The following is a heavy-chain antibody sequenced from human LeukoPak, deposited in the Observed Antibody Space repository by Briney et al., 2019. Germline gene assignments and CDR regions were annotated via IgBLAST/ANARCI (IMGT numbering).Heavy chain of an antibody. CDR3: ARDLEWELLYGMDV. CDR1: GYTFTGYY. CDR2: INPNGGGT. V-gene: IGHV1-2*02. D-gene: IGHD1-26*01. Sequence: ASVKVSCKASGYTFTGYYMHWVRQAPGQGLEWMRWINPNGGGTNYAQKFQGRVTMTRDTSISTAYMELSRLRSDDTAVYYCARDLEWELLYGMDVWGQGTTVTVSS. J-gene: IGHJ6*02.